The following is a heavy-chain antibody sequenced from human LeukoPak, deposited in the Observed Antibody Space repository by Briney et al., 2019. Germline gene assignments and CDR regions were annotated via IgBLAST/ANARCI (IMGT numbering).Heavy chain of an antibody. J-gene: IGHJ4*02. CDR1: GFSISTNYY. CDR3: ARTNWNPGDY. CDR2: IHHSGNT. V-gene: IGHV4-38-2*02. D-gene: IGHD1-1*01. Sequence: SEALSLTCTVSGFSISTNYYWGRTRQPPGKGLEWIGGIHHSGNTFHNPSLRSRVLMSIDTSKNQFSLRLSSVTAADTAVYYCARTNWNPGDYWGQGMLVTVSS.